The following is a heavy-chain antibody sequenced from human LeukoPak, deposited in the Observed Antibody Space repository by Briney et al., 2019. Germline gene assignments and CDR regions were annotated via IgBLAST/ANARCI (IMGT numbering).Heavy chain of an antibody. CDR1: VFTLSEYG. CDR2: IRYDESNT. D-gene: IGHD5-24*01. V-gene: IGHV3-30*02. CDR3: AKDAGYRENYYHYYYLDV. J-gene: IGHJ6*03. Sequence: PGGSLRLSCVASVFTLSEYGIHWVRQAPAKGLEWVAFIRYDESNTYYADSVKGRFTVSRDNSKNTLYLQMHSLRVEDTAVYYCAKDAGYRENYYHYYYLDVWGKGTTVTVSS.